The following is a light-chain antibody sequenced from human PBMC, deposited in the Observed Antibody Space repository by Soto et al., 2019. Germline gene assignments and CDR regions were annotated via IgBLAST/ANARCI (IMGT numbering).Light chain of an antibody. J-gene: IGLJ2*01. CDR1: SSDVGGYNY. V-gene: IGLV2-11*01. CDR2: DVS. Sequence: QSALTQPRSVSGSPGQSVTISCTGTSSDVGGYNYVSWYQQHPGKAPKLMIYDVSKRPSGVPDRFSGSKSGNTASLAISGLHAEDEADYYCCSYAGSCTSVVFGGGTKLTVL. CDR3: CSYAGSCTSVV.